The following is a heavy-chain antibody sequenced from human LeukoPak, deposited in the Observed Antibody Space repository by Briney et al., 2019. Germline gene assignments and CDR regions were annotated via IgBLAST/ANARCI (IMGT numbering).Heavy chain of an antibody. CDR2: IHTSGST. Sequence: PSETLSLTCTVSGGSISIYYWSWIRQPAGKGLEWIGRIHTSGSTNYNPSLKSRVTVSVDTSKNQFSLKLSSVTAADTAVYYCAVCSVTGRAFDIWGQGTMVTVSS. CDR1: GGSISIYY. CDR3: AVCSVTGRAFDI. D-gene: IGHD3-10*02. V-gene: IGHV4-4*07. J-gene: IGHJ3*02.